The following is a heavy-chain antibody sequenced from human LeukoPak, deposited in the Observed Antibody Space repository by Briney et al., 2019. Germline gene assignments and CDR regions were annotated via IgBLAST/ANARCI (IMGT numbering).Heavy chain of an antibody. D-gene: IGHD3-22*01. Sequence: PSETLSLTCTVSGGSISSSSYYWGWIRQPPGKGLEWIGSIYYSGSTYYNPSLKSRVTISVDTSKNQFSLKLRSVTAADTAVYYCATTYYYDSSGYSNGVAKVDDAFDIWGQGTMVTVSS. CDR2: IYYSGST. J-gene: IGHJ3*02. V-gene: IGHV4-39*07. CDR3: ATTYYYDSSGYSNGVAKVDDAFDI. CDR1: GGSISSSSYY.